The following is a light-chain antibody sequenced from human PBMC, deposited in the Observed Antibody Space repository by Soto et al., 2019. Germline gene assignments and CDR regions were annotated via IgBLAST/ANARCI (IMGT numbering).Light chain of an antibody. J-gene: IGKJ5*01. CDR1: QNIRSS. Sequence: EVVMTQSPASLSASPGEGVTLSCRASQNIRSSLAWYQQRPGQAPRLLIYDASTRATGIPPRFSGGGSGTEFTVTISSLQSEDSAVYYCQQHGSSHTFGQGTRLEIK. V-gene: IGKV3-15*01. CDR2: DAS. CDR3: QQHGSSHT.